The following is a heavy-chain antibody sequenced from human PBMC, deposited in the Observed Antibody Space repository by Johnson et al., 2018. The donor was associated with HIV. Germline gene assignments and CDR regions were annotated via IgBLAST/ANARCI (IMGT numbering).Heavy chain of an antibody. Sequence: VQLVESGGGLIQPGGSLRFSCAGSGFTVSRSYMSWVRQAPGKGLEWVSVIYSGGSTCYADSVKGRCTISRDISKNTLHLQMKSLRAEDTAVYYCARILVGTMVRGVSLHDAFDIWGQGTMVTVSS. J-gene: IGHJ3*02. D-gene: IGHD3-10*01. CDR2: IYSGGST. CDR3: ARILVGTMVRGVSLHDAFDI. CDR1: GFTVSRSY. V-gene: IGHV3-53*01.